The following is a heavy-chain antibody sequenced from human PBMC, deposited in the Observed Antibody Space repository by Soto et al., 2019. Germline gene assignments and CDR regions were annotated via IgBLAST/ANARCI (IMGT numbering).Heavy chain of an antibody. Sequence: RSLTCSVSGDAITSNGYYWGWIRQPPGGGLEWIGNVYYTGSTFFHPSLRSRVSISVDTSKNVFSLRLTSVTAADTAVYYCARSHYTYGLLIDYWGLGTLVTVSS. CDR3: ARSHYTYGLLIDY. CDR1: GDAITSNGYY. V-gene: IGHV4-39*02. CDR2: VYYTGST. D-gene: IGHD3-3*01. J-gene: IGHJ4*02.